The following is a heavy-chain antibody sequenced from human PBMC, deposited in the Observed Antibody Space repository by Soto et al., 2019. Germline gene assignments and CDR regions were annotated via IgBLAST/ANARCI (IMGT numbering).Heavy chain of an antibody. J-gene: IGHJ4*02. CDR2: IYYSGST. V-gene: IGHV4-59*08. CDR1: GGSISSYY. D-gene: IGHD3-22*01. Sequence: SETLSLTCTVSGGSISSYYWSWIRPPPGKGLEWIGYIYYSGSTNYNPSLKSRVTISVDTSKNQFSLKLSSVTAADTAVYYCARHVDYYDSSGYYYVPHFDYWGQGTLVTVSS. CDR3: ARHVDYYDSSGYYYVPHFDY.